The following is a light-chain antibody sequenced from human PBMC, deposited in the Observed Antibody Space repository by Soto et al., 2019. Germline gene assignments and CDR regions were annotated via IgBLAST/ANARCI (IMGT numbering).Light chain of an antibody. CDR3: CSYAGSYPWV. CDR1: SSDVGGYKY. J-gene: IGLJ3*02. Sequence: QSVLTQPRSVSGSPGQSVTISCTGTSSDVGGYKYVSWYQQHPGKAPKLMIYDVSKRPSGVPDRFSGSKSGNTASLTISGLQAEDEAYYYCCSYAGSYPWVFGGGTQLTVL. V-gene: IGLV2-11*01. CDR2: DVS.